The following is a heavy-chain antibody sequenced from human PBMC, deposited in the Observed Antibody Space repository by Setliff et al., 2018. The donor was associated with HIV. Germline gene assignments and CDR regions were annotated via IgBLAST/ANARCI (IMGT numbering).Heavy chain of an antibody. V-gene: IGHV4-61*02. CDR3: ARQVGNKLLFDY. CDR2: IYSSGST. CDR1: GGSISSGSYY. J-gene: IGHJ4*02. Sequence: SETLSLTCTVSGGSISSGSYYWSWIRQPAGKGLEWIGRIYSSGSTKYNPSLKSRVTISVDTSKNQFSLKPRSVTAADTAVYYCARQVGNKLLFDYWGQGTLVTVSS. D-gene: IGHD7-27*01.